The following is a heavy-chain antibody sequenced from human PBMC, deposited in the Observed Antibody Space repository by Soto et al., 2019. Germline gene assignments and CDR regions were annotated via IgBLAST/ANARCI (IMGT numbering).Heavy chain of an antibody. CDR1: GDTFSNYA. CDR2: IVPIFSTA. J-gene: IGHJ3*02. V-gene: IGHV1-69*12. Sequence: QVRLVQSGAEVKKPGSSVKVACKVSGDTFSNYAINWVRQAPGQGLEWMGAIVPIFSTANYAQKFQGRVTIAADEFTLTAYMELSGRGSDATATYYCARETSAPGTFREDASDIWGKGHWSPSLQ. CDR3: ARETSAPGTFREDASDI. D-gene: IGHD6-13*01.